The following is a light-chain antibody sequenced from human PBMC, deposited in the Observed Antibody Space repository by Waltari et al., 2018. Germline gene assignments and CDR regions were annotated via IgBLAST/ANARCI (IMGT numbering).Light chain of an antibody. CDR1: SSDLGPYNY. V-gene: IGLV2-14*01. J-gene: IGLJ2*01. Sequence: QSALTQPASVSGSPGQSTTISCPGTSSDLGPYNYVSWYQQFPGKAPKLIIYEVFTRPPGISDRVSGSKSCNTASLTISGLQAEDEADYYCSSYTSSSSVVFGGGTKLAVL. CDR2: EVF. CDR3: SSYTSSSSVV.